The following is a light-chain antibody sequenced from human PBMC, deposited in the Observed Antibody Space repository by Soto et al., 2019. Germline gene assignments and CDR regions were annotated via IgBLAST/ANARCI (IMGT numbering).Light chain of an antibody. CDR2: AAS. J-gene: IGKJ1*01. CDR1: QGISTY. CDR3: QKYNRAPRT. V-gene: IGKV1-27*01. Sequence: DIQMTQSPSSLSASVGDRVTITCRASQGISTYLAWYQQKPGKVPKLLIYAASTLQSGVPSRFSGSRSGTDFTLTISSLQPEEVTTYYCQKYNRAPRTFGQGTKVEIK.